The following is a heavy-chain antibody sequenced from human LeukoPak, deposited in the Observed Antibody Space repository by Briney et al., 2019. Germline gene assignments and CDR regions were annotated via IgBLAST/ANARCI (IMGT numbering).Heavy chain of an antibody. J-gene: IGHJ5*02. V-gene: IGHV1-18*01. Sequence: ASVKVSCKASGYTFTSYGISWVRQAPGQGLEWMGWISGYNGNTNYAQKVQGRVTMTTDTSTSTAYMELRSLRSDDTAVYYCARAQYSNSWYSRDWFDPWGQGTLVTVSS. D-gene: IGHD6-13*01. CDR1: GYTFTSYG. CDR3: ARAQYSNSWYSRDWFDP. CDR2: ISGYNGNT.